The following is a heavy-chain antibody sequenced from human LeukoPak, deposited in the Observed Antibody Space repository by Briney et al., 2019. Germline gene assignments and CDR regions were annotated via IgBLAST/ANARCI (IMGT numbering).Heavy chain of an antibody. D-gene: IGHD2-15*01. CDR2: ISGSGGST. CDR1: GFTFSSYA. V-gene: IGHV3-23*01. Sequence: GGSLRLSCAASGFTFSSYAMTWVRQAPGKGLAWVSSISGSGGSTYYADSVKGRFTISRDNSKNTLYLQMNRLRPEDAAVYYCAKAPVTTCRGAFCYPFDYWGLGTLVTVSS. J-gene: IGHJ4*02. CDR3: AKAPVTTCRGAFCYPFDY.